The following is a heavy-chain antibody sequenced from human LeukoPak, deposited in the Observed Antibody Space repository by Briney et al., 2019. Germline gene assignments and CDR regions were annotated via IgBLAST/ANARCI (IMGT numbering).Heavy chain of an antibody. D-gene: IGHD4-11*01. J-gene: IGHJ6*03. Sequence: GGSLRLSCTASGFTVSGNYMSWVRQAPGKGLEWVSIIYSGGSTYYADSVQGRFTISRDNSKNTLYLQMNSLRAEDTAVYYCARDRTGQQLISRKEYYYMDVWGKGTTVTISS. V-gene: IGHV3-66*01. CDR1: GFTVSGNY. CDR3: ARDRTGQQLISRKEYYYMDV. CDR2: IYSGGST.